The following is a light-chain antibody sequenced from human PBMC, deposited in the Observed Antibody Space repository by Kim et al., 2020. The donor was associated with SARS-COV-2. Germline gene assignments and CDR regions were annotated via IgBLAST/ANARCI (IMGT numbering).Light chain of an antibody. CDR3: QSYDSNNQGV. CDR1: RGSIDNTY. CDR2: EDN. J-gene: IGLJ3*02. Sequence: KTVASACSRSRGSIDNTYVQWYQQRPGSSPTTVIYEDNQRPSGVPDRFSGSIDRSSNSASLTISGLKTEDEADYYCQSYDSNNQGVFGGGTQLTVL. V-gene: IGLV6-57*01.